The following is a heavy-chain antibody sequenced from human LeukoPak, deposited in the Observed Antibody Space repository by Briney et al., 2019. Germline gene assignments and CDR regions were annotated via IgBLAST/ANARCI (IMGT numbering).Heavy chain of an antibody. V-gene: IGHV1-8*01. J-gene: IGHJ4*02. CDR3: ASTSGGSDDY. CDR2: MNPNSGNT. CDR1: GYTFTSYD. Sequence: ASVKVSCKASGYTFTSYDINWVRQATGQGLEWMGWMNPNSGNTGYAQKFQGRVTITADKSTSTAYMELSSLRSEDTAVYYCASTSGGSDDYWGQGTLVTVSS. D-gene: IGHD2-15*01.